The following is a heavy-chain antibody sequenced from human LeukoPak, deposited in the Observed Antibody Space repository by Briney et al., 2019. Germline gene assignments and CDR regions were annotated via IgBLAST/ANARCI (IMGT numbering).Heavy chain of an antibody. CDR2: IYYSGST. Sequence: PSQTLSLTCTVSGGSISGGGYYWSWIRQHPGKGLEWIGYIYYSGSTYYNPSLKSRVTISVDTSKNQFSLKLSSVTAADTAVYYCARVAYSSSWCWFDPWGQGTLVTVSS. D-gene: IGHD6-13*01. J-gene: IGHJ5*02. CDR3: ARVAYSSSWCWFDP. V-gene: IGHV4-31*03. CDR1: GGSISGGGYY.